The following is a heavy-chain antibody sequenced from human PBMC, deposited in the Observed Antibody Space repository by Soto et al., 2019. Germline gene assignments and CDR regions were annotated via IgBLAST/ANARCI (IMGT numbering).Heavy chain of an antibody. V-gene: IGHV6-1*01. CDR2: TYYGTRWYY. D-gene: IGHD1-7*01. Sequence: PSQTLSLTCVISGDSVSSNSAAWNWIRQSPSRGLEWLGRTYYGTRWYYDYAVSVRSRITVNPDTSKNQFSLQLTSETPEDTAVYYCAGTTSHYWYYMDVWGKGTTVTVSS. CDR1: GDSVSSNSAA. J-gene: IGHJ6*03. CDR3: AGTTSHYWYYMDV.